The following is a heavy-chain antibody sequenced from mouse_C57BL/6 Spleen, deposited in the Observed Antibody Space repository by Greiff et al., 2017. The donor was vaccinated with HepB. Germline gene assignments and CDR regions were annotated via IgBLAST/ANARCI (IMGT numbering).Heavy chain of an antibody. Sequence: QVQLQQSGAELVRPGASVTLSCKASGYTFTDYEMHWVKQTPVHGLEWIGAIDPETGGTAYNQKFKGKAILTADKSSSTAYMELHSLTSEDSAVYYCTRQDYYGSSYEGYWGQGTTLTVSS. D-gene: IGHD1-1*01. CDR2: IDPETGGT. CDR3: TRQDYYGSSYEGY. V-gene: IGHV1-15*01. CDR1: GYTFTDYE. J-gene: IGHJ2*01.